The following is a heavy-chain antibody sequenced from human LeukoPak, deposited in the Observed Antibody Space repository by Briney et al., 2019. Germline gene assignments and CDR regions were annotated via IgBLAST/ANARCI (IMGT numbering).Heavy chain of an antibody. CDR1: GFTFSSYA. J-gene: IGHJ4*02. V-gene: IGHV3-23*01. CDR3: ARDLVGASYY. CDR2: ISGSGGST. Sequence: GGSLRLSCAASGFTFSSYAMSWVRQAPGKGLEWVSAISGSGGSTYYADFVKGRFTISRDNAKNSLYLEMNSLRAEDTALYFCARDLVGASYYWGQGTLVTVSS. D-gene: IGHD1-26*01.